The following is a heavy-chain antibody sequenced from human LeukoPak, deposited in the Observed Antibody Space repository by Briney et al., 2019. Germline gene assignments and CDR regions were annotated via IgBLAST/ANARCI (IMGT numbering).Heavy chain of an antibody. CDR2: IYHSGST. V-gene: IGHV4-38-2*02. Sequence: SETLSLTCTVSGGSISSYYWGWIRQPPGKGLEWIGSIYHSGSTYYNPSLKSRVTISVDTSKNQFSLKLSSVTAADTAVYYCARVRRAVAADYFDYWGQGTLVTVSS. CDR1: GGSISSYY. CDR3: ARVRRAVAADYFDY. D-gene: IGHD6-19*01. J-gene: IGHJ4*02.